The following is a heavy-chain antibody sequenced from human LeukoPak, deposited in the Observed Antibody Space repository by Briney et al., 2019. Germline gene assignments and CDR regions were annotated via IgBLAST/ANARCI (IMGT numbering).Heavy chain of an antibody. CDR2: IYYSGST. Sequence: PSETLSLTCTVSGGSISSSSYYWGWIRQPPGKGLEWIGSIYYSGSTYYNPSLKSRVTMSIDTSKSQFSLRLSSVTAADTAVYYCVRGPENSGYYTFDSWGQGTLVTVSS. CDR3: VRGPENSGYYTFDS. J-gene: IGHJ4*02. D-gene: IGHD3-22*01. CDR1: GGSISSSSYY. V-gene: IGHV4-39*07.